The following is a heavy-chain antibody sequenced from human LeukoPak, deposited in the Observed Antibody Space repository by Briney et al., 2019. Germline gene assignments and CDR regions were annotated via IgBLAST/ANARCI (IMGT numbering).Heavy chain of an antibody. J-gene: IGHJ5*02. CDR1: GGSFSGYY. D-gene: IGHD6-13*01. V-gene: IGHV4-34*01. CDR3: ARGIGIAAARGFDP. CDR2: INHSGST. Sequence: PSETLSLTCAVYGGSFSGYYWSWIRQPPGKGLEWIGEINHSGSTNYNPSLKSRVTISVDTSKNQFSLKLSSVTAADTAVYYCARGIGIAAARGFDPWGQGTLVTVSS.